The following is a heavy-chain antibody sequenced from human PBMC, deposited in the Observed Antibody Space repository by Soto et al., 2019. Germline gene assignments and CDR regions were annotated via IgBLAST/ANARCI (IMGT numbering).Heavy chain of an antibody. D-gene: IGHD2-8*01. Sequence: ASVKVSCKASGYTFTSYAMHWVRQAPGQRLEWMGWINAGNGNTKYSQKFQGRVTITRDTSASTAYMELSSLRSEDTAVYYCATEGCTEGVCYQDLWGQGTLVTVSS. J-gene: IGHJ4*02. V-gene: IGHV1-3*01. CDR2: INAGNGNT. CDR1: GYTFTSYA. CDR3: ATEGCTEGVCYQDL.